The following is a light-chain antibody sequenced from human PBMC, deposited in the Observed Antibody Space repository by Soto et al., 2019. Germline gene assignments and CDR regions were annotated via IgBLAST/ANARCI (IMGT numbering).Light chain of an antibody. CDR1: SSNIGAGYD. Sequence: QSVLTQPPSVSGAPGQRVTISCTGSSSNIGAGYDVHWYQQRPGTAPKLLIYGNKNRPSGVPDRFSGSKSGTSASLANTGLQAEDEADYYCQSYDSSLSVSYVFGTGTKVTVL. V-gene: IGLV1-40*01. CDR2: GNK. CDR3: QSYDSSLSVSYV. J-gene: IGLJ1*01.